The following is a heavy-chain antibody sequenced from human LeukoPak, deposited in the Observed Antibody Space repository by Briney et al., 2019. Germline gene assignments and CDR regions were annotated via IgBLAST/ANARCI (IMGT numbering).Heavy chain of an antibody. D-gene: IGHD3-3*01. CDR1: GFTFSSYA. J-gene: IGHJ4*02. CDR2: ISYDGSNK. CDR3: VRNLDFWGGSEDY. V-gene: IGHV3-30*03. Sequence: PGGSLRLSCAASGFTFSSYAMHWVRQAPGKGLEWVAVISYDGSNKYYADSVKGRFTISRDNSKNTLYLQMNSLRAEDTAVYYCVRNLDFWGGSEDYWGQGTLVTVSS.